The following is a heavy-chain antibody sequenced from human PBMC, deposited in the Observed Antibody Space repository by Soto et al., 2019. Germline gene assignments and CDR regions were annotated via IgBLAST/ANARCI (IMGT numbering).Heavy chain of an antibody. CDR1: GFTFSSYS. CDR2: ISSSSSYI. D-gene: IGHD3-22*01. V-gene: IGHV3-21*01. Sequence: PGGSLRLSCAASGFTFSSYSMNWVRQAPGKGLEWVSSISSSSSYIYYADSVKGRFTISRDNAKNSLYLQMNSLRAEDTAVYYGGRDQGGYYYDSSGSMYQGSGMDVWAQGTAVTVS. J-gene: IGHJ6*02. CDR3: GRDQGGYYYDSSGSMYQGSGMDV.